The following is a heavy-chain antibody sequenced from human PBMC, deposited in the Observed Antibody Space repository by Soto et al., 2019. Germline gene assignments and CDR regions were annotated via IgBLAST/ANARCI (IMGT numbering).Heavy chain of an antibody. CDR3: AHLVRGSGFFVGGRLSYFDY. J-gene: IGHJ4*02. Sequence: QITLKESGPTLVKPTQTLTLTCTFSGFSLSTSGVGVGWIRQPPGKALEWLALVYWDDDKRYSPSLKSRLTITKDTSKNQVVLTMTNMDPVDTATYYCAHLVRGSGFFVGGRLSYFDYWGQGTLVTVSS. V-gene: IGHV2-5*02. CDR1: GFSLSTSGVG. D-gene: IGHD6-19*01. CDR2: VYWDDDK.